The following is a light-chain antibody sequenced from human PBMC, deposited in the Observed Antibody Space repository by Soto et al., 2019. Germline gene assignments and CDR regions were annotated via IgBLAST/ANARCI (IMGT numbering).Light chain of an antibody. CDR1: SSDVGSYNL. J-gene: IGLJ7*01. Sequence: QSALTQPASVSGSPGQSITISCTGTSSDVGSYNLVSWYQQHPGKAPKLMIYEGSKRPSGVSNRFSGSKSGNTASLTISGLQAEDEADYYCCSYAGSSTHAVFGGGTQLTVI. CDR3: CSYAGSSTHAV. CDR2: EGS. V-gene: IGLV2-23*01.